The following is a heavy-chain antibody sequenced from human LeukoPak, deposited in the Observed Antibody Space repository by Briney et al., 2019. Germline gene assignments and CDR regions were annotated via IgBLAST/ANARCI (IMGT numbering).Heavy chain of an antibody. Sequence: GGSLRLSCAASGFTFSSYAMHWVRQAPGKGLEWVAVISYDGSNEYYADSVKGRFTISRDNSKNTLYLQVNSLRAEDTAVYYCARDFGDSSGPDYWGQGTLVTVSS. J-gene: IGHJ4*02. CDR2: ISYDGSNE. V-gene: IGHV3-30-3*01. CDR1: GFTFSSYA. CDR3: ARDFGDSSGPDY. D-gene: IGHD3-22*01.